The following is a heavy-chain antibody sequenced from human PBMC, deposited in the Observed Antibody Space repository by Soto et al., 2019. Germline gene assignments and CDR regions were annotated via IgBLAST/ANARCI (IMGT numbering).Heavy chain of an antibody. Sequence: QVHLVESGGGVVQPGRSLRLSCAASGFSFSSYAMHWVRQAPGKGLEWVAVISYDGTHEYFADSVNGRFTISRDNSKNTLSRHMNSLRAEDTSVYYCARGRSYYDSGGSFSREYFQHWGQGTPVTVSS. J-gene: IGHJ1*01. CDR3: ARGRSYYDSGGSFSREYFQH. D-gene: IGHD3-22*01. V-gene: IGHV3-30-3*01. CDR2: ISYDGTHE. CDR1: GFSFSSYA.